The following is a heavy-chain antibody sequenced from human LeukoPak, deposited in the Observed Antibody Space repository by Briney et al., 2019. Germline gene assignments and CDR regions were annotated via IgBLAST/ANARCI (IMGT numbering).Heavy chain of an antibody. CDR1: GFTFSSYA. CDR3: AKDRLGYCSGGSCSYFDY. J-gene: IGHJ4*02. Sequence: GESLRLSCAASGFTFSSYAMSWVRQAPGKGLEWVSAISGSGTNTYYADSVKGRFTISRDNSKNTLYLQMNSLRAEDTAVYYCAKDRLGYCSGGSCSYFDYWGQGTLVTVSS. CDR2: ISGSGTNT. V-gene: IGHV3-23*01. D-gene: IGHD2-15*01.